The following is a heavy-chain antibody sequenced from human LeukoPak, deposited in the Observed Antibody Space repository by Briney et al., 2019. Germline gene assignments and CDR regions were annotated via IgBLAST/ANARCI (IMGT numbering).Heavy chain of an antibody. V-gene: IGHV3-48*04. CDR1: GFTFSSYS. D-gene: IGHD4-17*01. Sequence: GGSLRLSCAASGFTFSSYSMNWVRQAPGKGLEWVSYISGNSGTIFYADSVKGRFTISRDNAKNSLYLQMNNLRAEDTAVYYCARAEYGDYEFDSWGQGTLVTVSS. CDR2: ISGNSGTI. J-gene: IGHJ4*02. CDR3: ARAEYGDYEFDS.